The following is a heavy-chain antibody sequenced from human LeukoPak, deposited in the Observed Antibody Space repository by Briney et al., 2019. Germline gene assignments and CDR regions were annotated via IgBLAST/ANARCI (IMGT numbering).Heavy chain of an antibody. CDR3: ARDYAVGESFDI. J-gene: IGHJ3*02. V-gene: IGHV3-74*01. D-gene: IGHD3-16*01. CDR1: GFTFSSYW. Sequence: GGSLRLSCAASGFTFSSYWMHWVRQAPGEGLGWVARITSDGSSTSHADSVKGRFTISRDNAKNTLYLQMNSLRAEDTAVYYCARDYAVGESFDIWGQGTLVVVFS. CDR2: ITSDGSST.